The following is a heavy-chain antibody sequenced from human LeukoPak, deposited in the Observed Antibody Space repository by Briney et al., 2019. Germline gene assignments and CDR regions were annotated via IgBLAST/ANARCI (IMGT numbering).Heavy chain of an antibody. CDR2: INHSGST. CDR1: GGSFSGYY. CDR3: ARGGRRGPYSSSYGNFDY. D-gene: IGHD6-6*01. J-gene: IGHJ4*02. V-gene: IGHV4-34*01. Sequence: KPSETLSLTCAVYGGSFSGYYWSWIRQPPGKGLEWIGEINHSGSTNYNPSLKSRVTISVDTSKNQFSLKLSSVTAADTAMYYCARGGRRGPYSSSYGNFDYWGQGTLVTVSS.